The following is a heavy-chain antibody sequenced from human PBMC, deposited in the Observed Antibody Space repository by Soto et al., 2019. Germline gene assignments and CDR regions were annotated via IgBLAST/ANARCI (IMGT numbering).Heavy chain of an antibody. CDR1: GGTFSSYA. Sequence: SVKVSCKASGGTFSSYAISWVRQAPGQGLEWMGGIIPIFGTANYAQKFQGRVTITADESTSTAYMELSSLRSEDTAVYYCARSYYYGSGSYFWFDPWGQGXLVTVSS. CDR3: ARSYYYGSGSYFWFDP. J-gene: IGHJ5*02. V-gene: IGHV1-69*13. D-gene: IGHD3-10*01. CDR2: IIPIFGTA.